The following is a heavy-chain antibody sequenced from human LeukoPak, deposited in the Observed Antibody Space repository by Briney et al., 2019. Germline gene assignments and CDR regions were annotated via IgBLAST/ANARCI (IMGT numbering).Heavy chain of an antibody. CDR1: GFTFSSYT. CDR3: ARDQGGGWLPD. J-gene: IGHJ4*02. V-gene: IGHV3-21*05. Sequence: GGSLRLSCAASGFTFSSYTMNWVRQAPGKGLEWVSYISSGNSNIYYADSVKGRFTISRDNAKNSLYLQMNSLRAEDTAVYYCARDQGGGWLPDWGQGTLVTVSS. CDR2: ISSGNSNI. D-gene: IGHD5-24*01.